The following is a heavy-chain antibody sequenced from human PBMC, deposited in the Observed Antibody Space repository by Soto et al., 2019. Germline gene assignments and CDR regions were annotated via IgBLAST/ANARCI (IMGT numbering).Heavy chain of an antibody. CDR2: INCGIGNT. CDR1: GYNFTTYV. D-gene: IGHD6-19*01. Sequence: QVQLVQSGAAVKQPGASASVSCKASGYNFTTYVVHWLRQAPGQGPEWMGWINCGIGNTVYSQNFHGRVTFTRDTSARTAYMDLNSLTSGDTAVYYCARGYTSGWTFDFCGRGTLVTVSS. J-gene: IGHJ4*02. CDR3: ARGYTSGWTFDF. V-gene: IGHV1-3*01.